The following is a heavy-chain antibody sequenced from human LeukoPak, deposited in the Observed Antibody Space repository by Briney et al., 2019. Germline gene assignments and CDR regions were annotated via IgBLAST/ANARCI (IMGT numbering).Heavy chain of an antibody. V-gene: IGHV3-30*02. J-gene: IGHJ4*02. CDR1: GFSFSSYA. D-gene: IGHD1-26*01. Sequence: GGSLRLSCAASGFSFSSYAMHWVRQAPGKGLEWVAFIRYDGRNKYYADSVKGRFTISRDNSRNTLYLQMNSLRAEDTSVYYCAKDLGDSGPTPDSDYWGQGTLSPSPQ. CDR3: AKDLGDSGPTPDSDY. CDR2: IRYDGRNK.